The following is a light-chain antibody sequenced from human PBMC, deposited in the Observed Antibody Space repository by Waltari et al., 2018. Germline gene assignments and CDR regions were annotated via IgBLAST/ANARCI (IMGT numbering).Light chain of an antibody. CDR3: LQDYNYPYT. Sequence: AIQMTQSPPSLTASVGDRVTITCRASQDIRIDLGWYQQKPGKAPKLLIYATSSLQGGVPSRFSGSGSGTDFTLTISSLQPEDFATYYCLQDYNYPYTFGQGTKLEIK. V-gene: IGKV1-6*01. CDR2: ATS. CDR1: QDIRID. J-gene: IGKJ2*01.